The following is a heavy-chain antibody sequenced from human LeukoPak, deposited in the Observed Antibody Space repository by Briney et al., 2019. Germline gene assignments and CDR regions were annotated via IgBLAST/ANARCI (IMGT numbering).Heavy chain of an antibody. Sequence: GGSLRLSCAASGFTFDDYGMSWVRQAPGKGLEWVSGINWNGGSTGYADSVKGRFTISRDNAKNSLYLQMNSLRAEDTALYYCARAAAVAGTAPGSYSSSGFDYWGQGTLVTVSS. V-gene: IGHV3-20*04. CDR1: GFTFDDYG. D-gene: IGHD6-19*01. CDR2: INWNGGST. J-gene: IGHJ4*02. CDR3: ARAAAVAGTAPGSYSSSGFDY.